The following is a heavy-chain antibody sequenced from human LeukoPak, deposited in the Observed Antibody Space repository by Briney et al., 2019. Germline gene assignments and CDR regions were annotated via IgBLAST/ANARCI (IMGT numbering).Heavy chain of an antibody. CDR1: GYTFTSYG. CDR3: ARDSGRILQLVLPFDY. CDR2: ISAYNGNT. J-gene: IGHJ4*02. D-gene: IGHD6-13*01. Sequence: GASVKVSCKASGYTFTSYGISWVRQAPGQGLEWMGWISAYNGNTNYAQKLQGRVTMTTDTSTSTAYMELRSLRSDDTAVYYCARDSGRILQLVLPFDYWGQGTLVTVSS. V-gene: IGHV1-18*01.